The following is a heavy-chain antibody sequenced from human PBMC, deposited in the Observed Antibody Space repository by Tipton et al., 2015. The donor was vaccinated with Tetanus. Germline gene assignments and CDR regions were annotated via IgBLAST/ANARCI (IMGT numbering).Heavy chain of an antibody. Sequence: TLSLTCTVSGGSLNTFYWNWIRQPAGKGLEWIGRVYSRGTTNYNPPLKSRVTISIDASKNQFSLELTSVTAADTAVYYCARDFRERSGTYYSYYYTMDVWGQGTTVTVSS. V-gene: IGHV4-4*07. CDR1: GGSLNTFY. CDR2: VYSRGTT. J-gene: IGHJ6*02. D-gene: IGHD1-26*01. CDR3: ARDFRERSGTYYSYYYTMDV.